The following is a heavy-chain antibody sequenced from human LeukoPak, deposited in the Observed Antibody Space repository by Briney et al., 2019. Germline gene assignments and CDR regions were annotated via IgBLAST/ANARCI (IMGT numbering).Heavy chain of an antibody. CDR2: IKSKTDGGTT. D-gene: IGHD1-26*01. Sequence: GGSLRLSCAASGFTFSSYAMSWVRQAPGKGLEWVGRIKSKTDGGTTDYAAPVKGRFTISRDDSKNTLYLQMNSLKAEDTAVYYCTTDEREVFLLDYWGQGTLVTVSS. CDR1: GFTFSSYA. CDR3: TTDEREVFLLDY. V-gene: IGHV3-15*01. J-gene: IGHJ4*02.